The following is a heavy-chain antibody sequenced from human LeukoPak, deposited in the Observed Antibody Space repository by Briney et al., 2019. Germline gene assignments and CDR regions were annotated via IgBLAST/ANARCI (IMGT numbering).Heavy chain of an antibody. CDR2: IGVAANT. D-gene: IGHD1-26*01. CDR1: GFTFSSYD. CDR3: VRQKTPHGNFDY. Sequence: QSGGSLRLSCAASGFTFSSYDMHWVRRATGKGLEWVSAIGVAANTFYSGSVKGRFTISRENAKNSLYLLMSSLRAEDTAVYYCVRQKTPHGNFDYWGQGTLVTVSS. V-gene: IGHV3-13*01. J-gene: IGHJ4*02.